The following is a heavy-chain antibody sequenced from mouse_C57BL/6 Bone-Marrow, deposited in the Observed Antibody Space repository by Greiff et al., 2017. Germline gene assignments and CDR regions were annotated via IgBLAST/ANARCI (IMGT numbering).Heavy chain of an antibody. CDR3: ARSGLRRTEYYFDY. D-gene: IGHD2-12*01. J-gene: IGHJ2*01. CDR2: IYPGGGYT. Sequence: QVQLQQSGAELVRPGTSVKMSCKASGYTFTNYWIGWAKQRPGHGLEWIGDIYPGGGYTNYNEKFKGKATLTEDKSSSTAYMQFSSLTSEHSAIYYCARSGLRRTEYYFDYWGQGTTLAASS. CDR1: GYTFTNYW. V-gene: IGHV1-63*01.